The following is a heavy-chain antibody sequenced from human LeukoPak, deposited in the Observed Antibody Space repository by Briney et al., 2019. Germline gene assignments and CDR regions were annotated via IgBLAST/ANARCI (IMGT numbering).Heavy chain of an antibody. CDR2: ISAYNGNT. D-gene: IGHD6-13*01. J-gene: IGHJ6*02. CDR1: GYSFTSYA. V-gene: IGHV1-18*01. CDR3: ARDPLSSTWSTCYNAMDV. Sequence: ASVKVSCMASGYSFTSYAINWVRQAPGQGLEWIGWISAYNGNTNYAQKLQGRVTLTTDRSTSTAYMDLRSLRSDDTAVYYCARDPLSSTWSTCYNAMDVWGQGTTVTVSS.